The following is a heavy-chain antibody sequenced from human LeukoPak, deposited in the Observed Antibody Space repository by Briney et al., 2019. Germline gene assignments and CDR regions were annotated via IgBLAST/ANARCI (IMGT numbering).Heavy chain of an antibody. Sequence: SETLSLTCTVFGGSISSYYWSWIGQPPGKGLEWIGYIHYSGSTTNNPSLKSRVTISVDTSKSQFSLKLSSVTAADTAVYYCARDFRVGGYCSGGSCYSDYYGMDVWGQGTTVTVSS. CDR3: ARDFRVGGYCSGGSCYSDYYGMDV. D-gene: IGHD2-15*01. CDR2: IHYSGST. V-gene: IGHV4-59*01. CDR1: GGSISSYY. J-gene: IGHJ6*02.